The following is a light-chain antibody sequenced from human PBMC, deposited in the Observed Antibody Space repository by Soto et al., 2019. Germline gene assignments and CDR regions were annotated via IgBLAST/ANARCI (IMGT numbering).Light chain of an antibody. Sequence: EIVLTQSPATLYLSPGERATLSCRTSQSVGRNLAWYQQKPGQAPRLLMYDTSNRATGIPARFSGSGSGTDFTLTINTLEPEDFGVYYCQTRSNWPLTFGGGTKVEIK. J-gene: IGKJ4*01. CDR1: QSVGRN. CDR3: QTRSNWPLT. CDR2: DTS. V-gene: IGKV3-11*01.